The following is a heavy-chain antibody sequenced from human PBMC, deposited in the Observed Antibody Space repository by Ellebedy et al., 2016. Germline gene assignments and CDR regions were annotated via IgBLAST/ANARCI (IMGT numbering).Heavy chain of an antibody. J-gene: IGHJ5*02. CDR2: IFSDGNT. V-gene: IGHV3-53*01. CDR1: GFTVSTNY. Sequence: GESLKISCAASGFTVSTNYMKWVRQAPGKGLEWVSAIFSDGNTYYADSVKGRLTISRDNSKNTLYLPMNSLRAEDTAVYYCARGVGSGWFDPWGQGTLVTVSS. D-gene: IGHD2-15*01. CDR3: ARGVGSGWFDP.